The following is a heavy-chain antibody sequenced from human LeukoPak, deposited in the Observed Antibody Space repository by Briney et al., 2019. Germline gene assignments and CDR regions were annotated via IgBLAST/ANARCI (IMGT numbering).Heavy chain of an antibody. J-gene: IGHJ5*02. Sequence: ASVKVSCKASGYTFTGYYMHWVRQAPGQGLEWMGWINTNSGGTNYAQKFQGWVTMTRDTSISTAYMELSRLRSDDTAVYYCARGFGNYYDSSGYYSGGDNWFDPWGQGTLVTVSS. D-gene: IGHD3-22*01. CDR3: ARGFGNYYDSSGYYSGGDNWFDP. CDR2: INTNSGGT. V-gene: IGHV1-2*04. CDR1: GYTFTGYY.